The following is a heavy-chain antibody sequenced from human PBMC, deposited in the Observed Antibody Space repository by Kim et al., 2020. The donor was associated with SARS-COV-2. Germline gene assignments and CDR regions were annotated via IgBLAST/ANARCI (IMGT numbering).Heavy chain of an antibody. V-gene: IGHV3-30*18. Sequence: GGSLRLSCAASGFTFSSYGMHWVRQAPGKGLEWVAVISYDGSNKYYADSVKGRFTISRDNSKNTLYLQMNSLRAEDTAVYYCAKDAAARFRYYYYYMDVWGKGTTVTVSS. J-gene: IGHJ6*03. CDR3: AKDAAARFRYYYYYMDV. CDR1: GFTFSSYG. CDR2: ISYDGSNK. D-gene: IGHD6-25*01.